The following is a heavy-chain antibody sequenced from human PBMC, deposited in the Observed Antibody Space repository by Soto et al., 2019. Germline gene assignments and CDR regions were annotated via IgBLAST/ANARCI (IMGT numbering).Heavy chain of an antibody. Sequence: SETLSLTCTVSGGSISSYYWSWIRQPPGKGLEWIGYIYYSGSTNYNPSLKSRVTISVDTSKNQFSLKLSSVTAADTAVYYCASTAHSSGWYSGGFEYWGQGTLVTVSS. D-gene: IGHD6-19*01. J-gene: IGHJ4*02. CDR1: GGSISSYY. CDR3: ASTAHSSGWYSGGFEY. V-gene: IGHV4-59*01. CDR2: IYYSGST.